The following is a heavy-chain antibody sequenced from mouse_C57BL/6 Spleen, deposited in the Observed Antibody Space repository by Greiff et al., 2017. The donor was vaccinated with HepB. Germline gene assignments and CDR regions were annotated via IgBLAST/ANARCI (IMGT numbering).Heavy chain of an antibody. CDR3: AGSLFPYAMDF. CDR2: IYPSDSET. Sequence: QVQLQQPGAELVRPGSSVKLSCKASGYTFTSYWMDWVKQRPGQGLEWIGNIYPSDSETHYNQKFKDKATLTVDKSSSTAYMQLSSLTSEDSAVYYCAGSLFPYAMDFGGQGTSVTVSS. V-gene: IGHV1-61*01. CDR1: GYTFTSYW. J-gene: IGHJ4*01.